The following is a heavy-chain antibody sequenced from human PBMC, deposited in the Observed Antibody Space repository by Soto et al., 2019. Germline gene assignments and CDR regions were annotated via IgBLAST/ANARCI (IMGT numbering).Heavy chain of an antibody. V-gene: IGHV3-15*01. CDR1: GFIFSNAW. J-gene: IGHJ3*02. CDR2: IKSKTDGGTT. Sequence: GGSLRLSCAASGFIFSNAWMSWVRQAPGKGLEWVGRIKSKTDGGTTDYAAPVKGRFTISRDDSKNTLYLQMNSLKTEDTAVYYCTTGRRDGYNAFDIWGQGTMVTVSS. CDR3: TTGRRDGYNAFDI. D-gene: IGHD5-12*01.